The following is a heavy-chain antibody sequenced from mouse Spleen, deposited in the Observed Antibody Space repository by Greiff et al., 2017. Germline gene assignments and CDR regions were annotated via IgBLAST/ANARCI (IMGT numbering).Heavy chain of an antibody. CDR2: ISSGGGNT. V-gene: IGHV5-9-3*01. D-gene: IGHD2-14*01. CDR1: GFTFSSYA. CDR3: ARRGYRYEGDYFDY. J-gene: IGHJ2*01. Sequence: EVHLVESGGGLVKLGGSLKLSCAASGFTFSSYAMSWVRQTPEKRLEWVATISSGGGNTYYPDSVKGRFTISRDNAKNTLYLQMSSLKSEDTAMYYCARRGYRYEGDYFDYWGQGTTLTVSS.